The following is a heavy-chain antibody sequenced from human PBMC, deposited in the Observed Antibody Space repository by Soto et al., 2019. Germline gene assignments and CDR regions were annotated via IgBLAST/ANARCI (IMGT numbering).Heavy chain of an antibody. Sequence: QLQLQESGPGLVKPSETLSLSCTVSGDSISSSRYFWGWIRQPPGKGLEWIASFYYRGSSYYNPSLKSRVTLSVEASKSQFSPRLTSVTAAGAAIYYWVGHYGNGWYFQYWGQGTLLTVSS. D-gene: IGHD6-19*01. J-gene: IGHJ1*01. CDR2: FYYRGSS. CDR1: GDSISSSRYF. V-gene: IGHV4-39*01. CDR3: VGHYGNGWYFQY.